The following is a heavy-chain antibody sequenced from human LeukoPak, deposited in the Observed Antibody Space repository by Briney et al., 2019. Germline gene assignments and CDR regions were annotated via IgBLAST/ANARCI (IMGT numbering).Heavy chain of an antibody. J-gene: IGHJ4*02. Sequence: GGSLRLSCAASGFTFSSYGMHWVRQAPGKGLEWVAVISYDGSNKYYADSVKGRFTISRDNSKNTLYLQMNSLRAEDTAVYYCAKTRYFDWPFDYWGQGTLVTVSS. CDR2: ISYDGSNK. CDR3: AKTRYFDWPFDY. V-gene: IGHV3-30*18. CDR1: GFTFSSYG. D-gene: IGHD3-9*01.